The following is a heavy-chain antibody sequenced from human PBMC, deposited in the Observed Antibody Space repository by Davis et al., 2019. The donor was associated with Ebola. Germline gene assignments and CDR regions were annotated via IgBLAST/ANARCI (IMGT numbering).Heavy chain of an antibody. V-gene: IGHV1-69*13. Sequence: SVKVSCKASGGTFSSYAISWVRQAPGQGLEWMGGIIPIFGTANYAQRFQGRVTITADESRTTAYMELSSLRSEDTAVYYCARDRYSDGSGYFFEKSHWGQGTLVTVSS. J-gene: IGHJ4*02. CDR3: ARDRYSDGSGYFFEKSH. CDR2: IIPIFGTA. CDR1: GGTFSSYA. D-gene: IGHD3-22*01.